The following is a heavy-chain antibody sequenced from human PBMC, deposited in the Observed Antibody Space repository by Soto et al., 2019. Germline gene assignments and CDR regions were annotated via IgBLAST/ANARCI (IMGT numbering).Heavy chain of an antibody. CDR2: IYYRGST. V-gene: IGHV4-59*01. Sequence: QVQLQESGPGLVKPSETLSLTCTVSGGAISSYYWSWIRQPPGKGLEWIGYIYYRGSTTYNPTLTSRVTISVDTSKNQFSLKLSSVTAADTAVYYCARSDGRYWGQGTLVTVSS. J-gene: IGHJ4*02. CDR1: GGAISSYY. CDR3: ARSDGRY.